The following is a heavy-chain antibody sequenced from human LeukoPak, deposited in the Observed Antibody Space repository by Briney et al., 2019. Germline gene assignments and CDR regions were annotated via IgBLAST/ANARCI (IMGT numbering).Heavy chain of an antibody. CDR1: GFSFNSYT. J-gene: IGHJ4*02. D-gene: IGHD4-11*01. CDR3: ARDPTVSVPDYFDY. CDR2: ISYDGGLQ. Sequence: GGSLRLSCAASGFSFNSYTMHWVRQSPDKGLEWVAVISYDGGLQFYGDSVKGRFIISRDNSRNTLYLQMNSLGLEDTAVYYCARDPTVSVPDYFDYWGQGILVTVSS. V-gene: IGHV3-30-3*01.